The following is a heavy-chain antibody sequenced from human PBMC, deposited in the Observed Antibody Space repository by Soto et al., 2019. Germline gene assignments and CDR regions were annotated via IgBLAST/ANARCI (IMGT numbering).Heavy chain of an antibody. CDR2: IRSKAYGEKT. J-gene: IGHJ6*02. CDR3: TRVRVSYYDILTGDYYYYGMDV. CDR1: GFTFGDYA. V-gene: IGHV3-49*03. Sequence: QAGGALRLSCTASGFTFGDYAMSWFRQAPGKGREWVGCIRSKAYGEKTEYAASVKGRFTISRDDSKSIAYLQMNSLKTEDTAVYYRTRVRVSYYDILTGDYYYYGMDVWGQGTTVTVSS. D-gene: IGHD3-9*01.